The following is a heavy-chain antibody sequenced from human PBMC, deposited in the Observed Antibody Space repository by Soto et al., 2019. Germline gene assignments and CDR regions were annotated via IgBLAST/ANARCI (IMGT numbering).Heavy chain of an antibody. CDR1: GYTFTSYG. D-gene: IGHD2-2*01. V-gene: IGHV1-18*01. J-gene: IGHJ5*02. CDR3: ASCYRLSRWFDP. CDR2: ISAYNGNT. Sequence: ASVKVSCKASGYTFTSYGISWVRQAPGQGLEWMGWISAYNGNTNYAQKLQGRVTMTTDTSTSTAYMELRSLRSDDTAVYYCASCYRLSRWFDPCYQGPLLTVSS.